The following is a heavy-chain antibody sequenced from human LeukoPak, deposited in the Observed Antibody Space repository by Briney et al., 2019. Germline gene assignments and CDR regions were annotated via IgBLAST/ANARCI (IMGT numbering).Heavy chain of an antibody. Sequence: GASVKVSCKASGYTFTSYAMHWVRQAPGQRLEWMGWINAGNGNTKYSQKFQGRVTITWDTSASTAYMELSSLRSEDTAVYYCHVLLWFGELLEYFDYWGQGTLVTVSS. CDR1: GYTFTSYA. V-gene: IGHV1-3*01. D-gene: IGHD3-10*01. CDR2: INAGNGNT. J-gene: IGHJ4*02. CDR3: HVLLWFGELLEYFDY.